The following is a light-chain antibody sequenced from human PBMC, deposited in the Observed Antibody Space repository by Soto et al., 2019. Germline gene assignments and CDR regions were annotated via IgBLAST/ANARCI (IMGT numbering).Light chain of an antibody. CDR2: DAS. J-gene: IGKJ1*01. V-gene: IGKV2-28*01. Sequence: DIVMTQSPLSLPVTPGEPASISCRSSQSLLHSNGYNYLDWYLQKPGQSPQLLIYDASNLERGVPSRFSGSGSGTDFTFTISSLQPEDIATYFCQQYDNLPRWTFGQGTKVEI. CDR1: QSLLHSNGYNY. CDR3: QQYDNLPRWT.